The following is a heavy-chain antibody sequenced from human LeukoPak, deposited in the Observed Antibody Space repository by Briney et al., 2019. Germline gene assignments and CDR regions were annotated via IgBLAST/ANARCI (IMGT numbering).Heavy chain of an antibody. V-gene: IGHV1-8*01. J-gene: IGHJ4*02. CDR2: MNPNSGNT. CDR3: ASGHGIAVAVDFDY. D-gene: IGHD6-13*01. CDR1: GYTFTSYD. Sequence: GASVKVSCKASGYTFTSYDINWVRQATGQGLEWMGWMNPNSGNTGYAQKFQGRVTMTRNTSISTAYMELSSLRSEDTAVYYCASGHGIAVAVDFDYWGQGTLVTVSS.